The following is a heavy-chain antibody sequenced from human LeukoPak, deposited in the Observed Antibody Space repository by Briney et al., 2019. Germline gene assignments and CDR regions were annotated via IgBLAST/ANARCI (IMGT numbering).Heavy chain of an antibody. CDR1: GGSISSSSYY. V-gene: IGHV4-39*07. D-gene: IGHD3-3*01. Sequence: SETLSLTCTVSGGSISSSSYYWGWIRQPPGKGLEWIGSIYYSGSTYYNPSLKSRVTISVDTSKNQFSLKLSSVTAADTAVYYCARARYDFRSGYYTGYFDYWGQGTLVTVSS. J-gene: IGHJ4*02. CDR2: IYYSGST. CDR3: ARARYDFRSGYYTGYFDY.